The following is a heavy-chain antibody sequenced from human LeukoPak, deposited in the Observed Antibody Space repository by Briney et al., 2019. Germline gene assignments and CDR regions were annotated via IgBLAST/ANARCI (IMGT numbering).Heavy chain of an antibody. Sequence: GGSLRLYCAASGFTFRTYSMNWVRQAPGKGLEWVSSISTTSSYFYYADSVKGRFTISRDNAKNALFLQMISLRAEDTAVYYCARVGPPSYAMDVWGQGTTVTVSS. CDR1: GFTFRTYS. CDR2: ISTTSSYF. CDR3: ARVGPPSYAMDV. J-gene: IGHJ6*02. D-gene: IGHD3-16*01. V-gene: IGHV3-21*01.